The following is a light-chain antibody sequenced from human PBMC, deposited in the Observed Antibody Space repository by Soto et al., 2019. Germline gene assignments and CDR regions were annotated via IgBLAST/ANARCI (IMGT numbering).Light chain of an antibody. Sequence: QSALTQPASVSGSPGQSITISCIGTSSDIGAYNYVSWYQQHPGKAPKLMIYDVTSRPSGVSNRFSGSSSGNTASLNISGVQAEDEEDYYCSSYTTSGSPVLFGGGTKLTVL. CDR1: SSDIGAYNY. CDR2: DVT. CDR3: SSYTTSGSPVL. V-gene: IGLV2-14*01. J-gene: IGLJ2*01.